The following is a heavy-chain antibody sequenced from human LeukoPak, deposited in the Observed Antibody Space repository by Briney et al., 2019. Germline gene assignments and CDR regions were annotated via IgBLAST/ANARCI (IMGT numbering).Heavy chain of an antibody. J-gene: IGHJ4*02. Sequence: GGSLRLSCAASGFTFSSYAMSWVRQAPGKGLEWVSSISSSSSYIYYADSVKGRFTISRDNAKNSLYLQMNSLRAEDTAVYYCARDLGGYSYASGGWGQGTLVTVSS. D-gene: IGHD5-18*01. CDR1: GFTFSSYA. CDR3: ARDLGGYSYASGG. V-gene: IGHV3-21*01. CDR2: ISSSSSYI.